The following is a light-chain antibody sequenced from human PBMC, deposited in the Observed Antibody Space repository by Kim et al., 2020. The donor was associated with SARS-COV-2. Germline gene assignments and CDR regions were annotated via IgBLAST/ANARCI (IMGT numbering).Light chain of an antibody. CDR1: QSISTY. CDR2: DGS. V-gene: IGKV3-11*01. Sequence: LSPGESATLSCRASQSISTYLAWFQQKPGQAPRLLIYDGSDRATGIPARFSGSGSGIDFTLTISSLEPEDFAVYYCQQRDKWPLTFGGGTKVDIK. J-gene: IGKJ4*01. CDR3: QQRDKWPLT.